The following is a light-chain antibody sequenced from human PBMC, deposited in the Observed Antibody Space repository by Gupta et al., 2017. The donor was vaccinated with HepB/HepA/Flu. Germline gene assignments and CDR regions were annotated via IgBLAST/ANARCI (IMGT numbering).Light chain of an antibody. CDR2: DAS. V-gene: IGKV3-11*01. Sequence: EIVLTQSPATLSSSPGERVTLACRASQSVGSYLAWYQQKPGQAPRLLFYDASKRATGTPARFSGSGSGTDFTLTIYALEPEDFAVYYCQQRSNWPRGFTFGPGTKVEIK. CDR1: QSVGSY. J-gene: IGKJ3*01. CDR3: QQRSNWPRGFT.